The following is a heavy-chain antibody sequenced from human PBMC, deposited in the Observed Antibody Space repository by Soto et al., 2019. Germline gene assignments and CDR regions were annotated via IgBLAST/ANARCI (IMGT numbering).Heavy chain of an antibody. CDR3: AKRPLTAAGFDY. CDR1: GFTFSNYA. Sequence: EVQLLESGGGLVQPGGSLRLSCAASGFTFSNYAMTWVRQAPGKGLVWVSVITGSGGGTYFVDSVKGRFTISRDNSKNTVYLQMNSLRADDTAVYYCAKRPLTAAGFDYWGQGTLVTVYS. D-gene: IGHD6-13*01. CDR2: ITGSGGGT. V-gene: IGHV3-23*01. J-gene: IGHJ4*02.